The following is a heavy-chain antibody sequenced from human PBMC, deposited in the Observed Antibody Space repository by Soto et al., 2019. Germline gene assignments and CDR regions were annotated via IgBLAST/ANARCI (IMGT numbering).Heavy chain of an antibody. CDR3: ARDSDYGGNANWFDP. V-gene: IGHV3-11*06. CDR1: GFTFSDYY. Sequence: QVQLVESGGGLVKPGGSLRLSCAASGFTFSDYYMSWIRQAPGKGLEWVSYISSSSSYTNYADSVKGRFTISRDNAKNSLYLQMNSLRAEDTAVYYCARDSDYGGNANWFDPWGQGTLVTVSS. D-gene: IGHD4-17*01. CDR2: ISSSSSYT. J-gene: IGHJ5*02.